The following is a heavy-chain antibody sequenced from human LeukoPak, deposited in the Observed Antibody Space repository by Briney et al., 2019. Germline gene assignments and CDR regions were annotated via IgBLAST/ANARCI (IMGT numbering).Heavy chain of an antibody. CDR2: MNPNSGNT. V-gene: IGHV1-8*01. CDR1: GYTFTSYD. Sequence: GASVKVSCKASGYTFTSYDINWVRQATGQGLEWMGWMNPNSGNTGYAQKFQGRVTMTRNTSISTAYMELSSLRSEDTAVYYCARSKVEMATIGNYYYYYMDVWGKGTTVTISS. D-gene: IGHD5-24*01. J-gene: IGHJ6*03. CDR3: ARSKVEMATIGNYYYYYMDV.